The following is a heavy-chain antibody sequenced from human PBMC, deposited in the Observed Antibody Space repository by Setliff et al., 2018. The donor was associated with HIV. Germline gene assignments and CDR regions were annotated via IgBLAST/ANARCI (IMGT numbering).Heavy chain of an antibody. Sequence: PGESLKISCAASGFTFSSYSMNWVRQASGKGLEWVSYISSSSSYTHYADSVKGRFTISRDNVKNSLYLQMNSLRAEDTAVYYCARDRYSGSSTDYWGQGTLVTVSS. D-gene: IGHD1-26*01. CDR3: ARDRYSGSSTDY. CDR1: GFTFSSYS. V-gene: IGHV3-21*01. J-gene: IGHJ4*02. CDR2: ISSSSSYT.